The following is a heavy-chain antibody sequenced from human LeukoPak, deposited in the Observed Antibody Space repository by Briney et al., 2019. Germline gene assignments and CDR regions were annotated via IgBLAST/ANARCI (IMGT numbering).Heavy chain of an antibody. D-gene: IGHD4-23*01. V-gene: IGHV4-59*01. CDR1: GGSITGFY. J-gene: IGHJ6*03. Sequence: PSETLSLTCTVSGGSITGFYWSWIRQPPGKGLEWIGYIYNSGSTNYNPSLKSRVTISVDTSKNQFSLKLSSVTAADTAVYYCARGRALVVTYYMDVWGKGTTVTVSS. CDR2: IYNSGST. CDR3: ARGRALVVTYYMDV.